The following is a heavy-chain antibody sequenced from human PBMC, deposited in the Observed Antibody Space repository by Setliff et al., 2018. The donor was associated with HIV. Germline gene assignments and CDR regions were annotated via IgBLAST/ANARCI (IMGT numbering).Heavy chain of an antibody. CDR3: ARVKHSSSWYDYPYYFDY. CDR2: INHSGGT. J-gene: IGHJ4*02. V-gene: IGHV4-34*01. CDR1: GGSFSGYY. D-gene: IGHD6-13*01. Sequence: SETLSLTCAVYGGSFSGYYWSWIRQPPGKGLEWIGEINHSGGTNHNPSLKSRVTISVDTSKNQFSLKLSSVTAADTAGYYCARVKHSSSWYDYPYYFDYWGKGTLVTVSS.